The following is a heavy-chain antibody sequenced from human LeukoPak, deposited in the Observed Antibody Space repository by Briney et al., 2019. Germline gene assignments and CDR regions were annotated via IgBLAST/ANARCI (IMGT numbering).Heavy chain of an antibody. CDR3: ARDSTPTGYYDSSGYYDY. V-gene: IGHV4-59*12. D-gene: IGHD3-22*01. CDR1: GGSISSYY. CDR2: IYYSGST. Sequence: PSETLSLTCTVSGGSISSYYWTWIRQPPGKALEWIGYIYYSGSTNYNPSLKSRVTISIDTSKNQFSLRLSSVTAADTAVYYCARDSTPTGYYDSSGYYDYWGQGTLVTVSS. J-gene: IGHJ4*02.